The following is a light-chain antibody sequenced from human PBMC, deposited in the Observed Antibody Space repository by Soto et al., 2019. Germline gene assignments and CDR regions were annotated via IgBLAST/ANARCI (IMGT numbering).Light chain of an antibody. CDR2: AAS. V-gene: IGKV1-9*01. J-gene: IGKJ2*01. Sequence: DIQLTQSPSFLSASVGDRVTITCRASQGITRYLAWYQQKPGKAPKLLIYAASTLESGVPSRFSGSGSGTEFTLSISSLQPEDFSTYYCHQVDSYPYTFGQGTKVDIK. CDR1: QGITRY. CDR3: HQVDSYPYT.